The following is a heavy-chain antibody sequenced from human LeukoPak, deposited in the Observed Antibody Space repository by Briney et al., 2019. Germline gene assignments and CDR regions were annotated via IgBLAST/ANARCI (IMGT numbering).Heavy chain of an antibody. D-gene: IGHD3-10*01. Sequence: GASVKVSCKASGYTFTSYYMHWVRQAPGQGLEWMGIINPSGGSTSYAQKFQGRVTMTRDTSTSTVYVELSSLRSEDTAVYYCARDGGSGMEGNPGQYWGQGTLVTVSS. J-gene: IGHJ4*02. CDR2: INPSGGST. CDR1: GYTFTSYY. CDR3: ARDGGSGMEGNPGQY. V-gene: IGHV1-46*01.